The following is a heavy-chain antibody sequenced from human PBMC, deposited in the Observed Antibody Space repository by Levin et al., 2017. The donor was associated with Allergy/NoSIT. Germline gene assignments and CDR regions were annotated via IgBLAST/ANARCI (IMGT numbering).Heavy chain of an antibody. V-gene: IGHV3-23*01. D-gene: IGHD3-3*01. CDR2: ISGSGGTT. Sequence: GGSLRLSCAASGFSFSSYAMSWVRQAPGKGLEWVSGISGSGGTTYYVDSVKGRITISRDNSKNTLYLQMNSLRAEDTAVYYCATSVDFWSDYYFSGRYFDYWGQGTLVTVSS. CDR1: GFSFSSYA. CDR3: ATSVDFWSDYYFSGRYFDY. J-gene: IGHJ4*02.